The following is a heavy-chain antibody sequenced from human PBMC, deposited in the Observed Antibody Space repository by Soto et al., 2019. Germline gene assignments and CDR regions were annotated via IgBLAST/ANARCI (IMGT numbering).Heavy chain of an antibody. CDR1: GFTFSSYA. Sequence: PGGSLRLSCAASGFTFSSYAMSWFRQAPGKGLEWVSAISGSGGSTYYADSVKGRFTISRDNSKNTLYLQMNSLRAEDTAVYYCAKDRNHRPHDYSNYDGLGRIHGFEIAVAGTFDYWCQETLLTVSS. J-gene: IGHJ4*02. V-gene: IGHV3-23*01. CDR3: AKDRNHRPHDYSNYDGLGRIHGFEIAVAGTFDY. D-gene: IGHD4-4*01. CDR2: ISGSGGST.